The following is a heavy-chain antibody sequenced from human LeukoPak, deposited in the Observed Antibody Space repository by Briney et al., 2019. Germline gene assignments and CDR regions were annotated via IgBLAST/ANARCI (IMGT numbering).Heavy chain of an antibody. J-gene: IGHJ4*02. CDR3: ARGLFYYDSSGYFGLNDY. Sequence: ASVKVARKASSYTFASYDINWVRQAPGQGLEWMGWISAYDVNTNYAQKFKGRVTMTTDTSTSTAYMELRSLRSDDTAVYYCARGLFYYDSSGYFGLNDYWGQGTLVTVSS. CDR2: ISAYDVNT. V-gene: IGHV1-18*01. CDR1: SYTFASYD. D-gene: IGHD3-22*01.